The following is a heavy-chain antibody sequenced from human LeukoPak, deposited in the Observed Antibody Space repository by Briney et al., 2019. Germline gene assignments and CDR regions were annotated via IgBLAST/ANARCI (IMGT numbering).Heavy chain of an antibody. CDR1: GYTFTGYY. CDR3: ARELLWFGELLAYYYYYMDV. Sequence: ASVKVSCKASGYTFTGYYMHWVRQAPGQGLEWMGWINPNGGGTNYAQKFQGRVTMTRDTSISTAYMELSRLRSDDTAVYYCARELLWFGELLAYYYYYMDVWGKGTTVTVSS. D-gene: IGHD3-10*01. CDR2: INPNGGGT. V-gene: IGHV1-2*02. J-gene: IGHJ6*03.